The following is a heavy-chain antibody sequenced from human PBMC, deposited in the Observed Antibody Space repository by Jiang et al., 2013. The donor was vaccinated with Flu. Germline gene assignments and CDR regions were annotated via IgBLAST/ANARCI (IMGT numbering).Heavy chain of an antibody. CDR2: ISGSGGST. V-gene: IGHV3-23*04. D-gene: IGHD3-22*01. J-gene: IGHJ4*02. CDR3: AKGNTITMIVVVITSFPYFDY. CDR1: GFTFSSYA. Sequence: VQLVESGGGLVQPGGSLRLSCAASGFTFSSYAMSWVRQAPGKGLEWVSAISGSGGSTYYADSVKGRFTISRDNSKNTLYLQMNSLRAEDTAVYYCAKGNTITMIVVVITSFPYFDYWGQGTLVTVSS.